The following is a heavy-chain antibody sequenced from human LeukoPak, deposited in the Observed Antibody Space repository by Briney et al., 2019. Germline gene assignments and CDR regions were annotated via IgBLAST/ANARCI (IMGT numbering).Heavy chain of an antibody. CDR3: ARDDYDYYYYDMDV. D-gene: IGHD4-17*01. Sequence: GGSLRLSCAASGFTFSSYEMNWVRQAPGKGLEWVSYISSSGSTIYYADSVKGRFTISRDNAKNSLYLQMNSLRAEDTAVYYCARDDYDYYYYDMDVWGQGTTVTVSS. CDR1: GFTFSSYE. J-gene: IGHJ6*02. CDR2: ISSSGSTI. V-gene: IGHV3-48*03.